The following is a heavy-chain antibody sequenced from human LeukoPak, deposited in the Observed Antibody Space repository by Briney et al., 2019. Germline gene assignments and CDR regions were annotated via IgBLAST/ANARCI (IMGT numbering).Heavy chain of an antibody. CDR3: ARVTYNGYQHFDY. Sequence: PSETLSLTCIVSGGSISTNTYYWGWIRLPPGKGLEWIGEIHHRGTTYYNPSLKSRVTISVDTSKNQFSLRLTSVTAADTAVYYCARVTYNGYQHFDYWGQGNLVTVS. J-gene: IGHJ4*02. V-gene: IGHV4-39*07. CDR2: IHHRGTT. CDR1: GGSISTNTYY. D-gene: IGHD3-10*01.